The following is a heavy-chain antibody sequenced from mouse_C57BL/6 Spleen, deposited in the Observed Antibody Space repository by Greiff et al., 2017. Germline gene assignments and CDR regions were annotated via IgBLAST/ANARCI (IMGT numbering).Heavy chain of an antibody. V-gene: IGHV1-15*01. D-gene: IGHD2-3*01. CDR2: IDPETGGT. J-gene: IGHJ2*01. CDR1: GYTFTDYE. Sequence: VKLQQSGELVRPGASVTLSCKASGYTFTDYEMHWVKQTPVHGLEWIGAIDPETGGTAYNQKFKGKAILTADKSSSTAYMELRSLTSEDSAVYYCTRRDDGYDYWGQGTTLTVSS. CDR3: TRRDDGYDY.